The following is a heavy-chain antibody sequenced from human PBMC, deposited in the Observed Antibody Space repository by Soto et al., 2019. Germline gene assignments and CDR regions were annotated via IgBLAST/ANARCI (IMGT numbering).Heavy chain of an antibody. CDR3: ARGDIVLVPASEGNWFDP. CDR1: AYSFTTYH. CDR2: SNPDAGAT. J-gene: IGHJ5*02. V-gene: IGHV1-46*01. D-gene: IGHD2-2*01. Sequence: SVKVSCKASAYSFTTYHIHWVRQAPGQGLEWMGLSNPDAGATSYAQRFQGRLRLTRDTCTSTVYLELRSLRFDDTAVYYCARGDIVLVPASEGNWFDPWVQGTLVTVSS.